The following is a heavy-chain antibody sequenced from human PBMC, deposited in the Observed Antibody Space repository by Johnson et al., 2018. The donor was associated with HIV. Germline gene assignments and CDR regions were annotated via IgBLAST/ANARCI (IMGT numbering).Heavy chain of an antibody. CDR3: ARAPRVGRVRGSAFDI. V-gene: IGHV3-13*01. J-gene: IGHJ3*02. Sequence: VQLVESGGGFVQPGGSLRLSCAASGFTFSSYDMHWVRQATGKGLEWVSAIGTAGDTYYPGSVKGRFTISRENAKNSLYLQMNSLRAGDTAVYYCARAPRVGRVRGSAFDIWGQGTMVTVSS. CDR2: IGTAGDT. D-gene: IGHD3-10*01. CDR1: GFTFSSYD.